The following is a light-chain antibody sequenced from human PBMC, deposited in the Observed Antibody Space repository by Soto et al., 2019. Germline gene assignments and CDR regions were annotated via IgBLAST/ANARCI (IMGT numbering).Light chain of an antibody. V-gene: IGLV2-11*01. CDR1: SSDVGNYNY. Sequence: QSVLTQPRSVSASRGQSVTISCTGTSSDVGNYNYVSWYQQYPDKAPKIMIYDVNKRPSGVPDRFSASKSGNTASLTISGLQAEDEADYYCCSYAGSYSLIFGGGTKLTVL. CDR2: DVN. CDR3: CSYAGSYSLI. J-gene: IGLJ2*01.